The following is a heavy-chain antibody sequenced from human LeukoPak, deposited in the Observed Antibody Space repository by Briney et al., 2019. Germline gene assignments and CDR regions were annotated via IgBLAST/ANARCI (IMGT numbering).Heavy chain of an antibody. CDR1: GGSISTRSYY. D-gene: IGHD3-10*01. CDR3: AVGYYYGYSY. V-gene: IGHV4-39*01. J-gene: IGHJ4*02. CDR2: INDSGDT. Sequence: SETLSLTCTASGGSISTRSYYWGWIRQPPGKGLEWIGNINDSGDTYYNPSLKSRITISVDTSKTQFSLKMSSVTAADAAMYYCAVGYYYGYSYWGQGTLVTVSS.